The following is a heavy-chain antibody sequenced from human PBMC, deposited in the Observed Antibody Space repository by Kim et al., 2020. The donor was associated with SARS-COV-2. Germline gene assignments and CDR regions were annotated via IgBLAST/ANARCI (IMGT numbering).Heavy chain of an antibody. Sequence: GRSLRLSCAASGFTFSSYGMHWVRQAPGKGLEWVAVIWYDGSNKYYADSVKGRFTISRDNSKNTLYLQMNSLRAEDTAVYYCARDGDETQDAFDIWGQGTMVTVSS. CDR2: IWYDGSNK. CDR1: GFTFSSYG. D-gene: IGHD7-27*01. J-gene: IGHJ3*02. V-gene: IGHV3-33*01. CDR3: ARDGDETQDAFDI.